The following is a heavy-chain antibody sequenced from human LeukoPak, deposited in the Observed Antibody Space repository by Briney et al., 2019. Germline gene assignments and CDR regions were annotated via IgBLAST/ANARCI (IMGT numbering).Heavy chain of an antibody. Sequence: SETLSLTCAVYGGSFSGYYWSWIRQPPGKGLEWIGEINHSGSTYYNPSLKSRVTISVDTSKNQFSLKLSSVTAADTAVYYCASDYYGSGSYYNVSDYWGQGTLVTVSS. CDR1: GGSFSGYY. V-gene: IGHV4-34*01. D-gene: IGHD3-10*01. J-gene: IGHJ4*02. CDR3: ASDYYGSGSYYNVSDY. CDR2: INHSGST.